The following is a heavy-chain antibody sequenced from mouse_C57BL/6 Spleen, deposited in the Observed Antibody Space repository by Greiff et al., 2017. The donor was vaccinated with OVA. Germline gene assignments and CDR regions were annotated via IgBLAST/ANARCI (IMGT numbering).Heavy chain of an antibody. Sequence: EVQLQQSGPELVKPGASVKLSCTASGYTFTDYYMNWVKQSHGKSLEWIGDLNPNNGGTSYNQKFKGQATLAVDKSSRTSYMKLRSQASEDSAVCYCARSTETFWFAYWGQGTLVTVSA. CDR1: GYTFTDYY. J-gene: IGHJ3*01. V-gene: IGHV1-26*01. CDR2: LNPNNGGT. CDR3: ARSTETFWFAY. D-gene: IGHD4-1*02.